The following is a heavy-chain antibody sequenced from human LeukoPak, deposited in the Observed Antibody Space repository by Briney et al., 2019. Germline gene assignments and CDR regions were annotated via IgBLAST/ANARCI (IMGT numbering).Heavy chain of an antibody. CDR3: AKSDGASPGYFQH. D-gene: IGHD3-10*01. CDR2: ISGSGGST. CDR1: GFTFSSYA. J-gene: IGHJ1*01. Sequence: PGGSLRLSCAASGFTFSSYAMSWVRQAPGMGLEWVSAISGSGGSTYYADSVKGRFTISRDNSKNTLYLQMNSLRAEDTAVYYCAKSDGASPGYFQHWGQGTLVTVSS. V-gene: IGHV3-23*01.